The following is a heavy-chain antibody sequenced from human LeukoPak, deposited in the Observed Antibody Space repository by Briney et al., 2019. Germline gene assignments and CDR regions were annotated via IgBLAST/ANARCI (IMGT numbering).Heavy chain of an antibody. V-gene: IGHV1-3*01. J-gene: IGHJ6*02. Sequence: ASVKVSCKASGYTFTSYAMHWVRQAPGQRLEWMGWINAGNGNTKYSQKFQGRVTITRDTSASTAYMELSSLRSEDTAVYYCARSERSCSGGSCYSEDAYYYYGMDVWGQGTTVTVSS. CDR3: ARSERSCSGGSCYSEDAYYYYGMDV. CDR1: GYTFTSYA. D-gene: IGHD2-15*01. CDR2: INAGNGNT.